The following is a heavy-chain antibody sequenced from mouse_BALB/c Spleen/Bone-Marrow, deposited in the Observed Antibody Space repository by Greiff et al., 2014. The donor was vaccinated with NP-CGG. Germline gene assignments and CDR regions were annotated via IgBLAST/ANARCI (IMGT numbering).Heavy chain of an antibody. Sequence: VHVKQSGAELVKPGASVKFSCTASGFNIKDTYMHWVKQRPEQGLEWIGRIDPANGNTKYDPKFQGKATITANTSSNTAYLQLSSLTSEDTAIDYCASYDYGYYFDYWGQGTTLTVSS. CDR2: IDPANGNT. CDR3: ASYDYGYYFDY. CDR1: GFNIKDTY. J-gene: IGHJ2*01. D-gene: IGHD2-4*01. V-gene: IGHV14-3*02.